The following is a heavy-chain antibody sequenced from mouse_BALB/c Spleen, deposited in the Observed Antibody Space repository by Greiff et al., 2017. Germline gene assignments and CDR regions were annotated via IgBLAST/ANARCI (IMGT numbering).Heavy chain of an antibody. V-gene: IGHV1-4*02. D-gene: IGHD1-1*02. Sequence: QVQLQQSAAELARPGASVKMSCTASGYTFTSYTMHWVNQRPGQGLEWIGYINPSSGYTEYTQMFKSKTILTADKSSSTAYMRLSSLTSEDSAVYYCARWWLGGYWGQGTTLTVSS. CDR1: GYTFTSYT. CDR2: INPSSGYT. CDR3: ARWWLGGY. J-gene: IGHJ2*01.